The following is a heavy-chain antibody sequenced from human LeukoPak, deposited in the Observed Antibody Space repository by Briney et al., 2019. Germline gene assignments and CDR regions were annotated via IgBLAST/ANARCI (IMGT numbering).Heavy chain of an antibody. V-gene: IGHV4-61*01. D-gene: IGHD6-13*01. CDR3: AREVEQQLLGHNWFDP. CDR2: IYYSGST. J-gene: IGHJ5*02. Sequence: SETLSLTCTVSGGSVSSGSYHWSWIRQPPGKGLEWIGYIYYSGSTNYNPSLKSRVTISVDTSKNQFSLKLSSVTAADTAVYYCAREVEQQLLGHNWFDPWGQGTLVTVSS. CDR1: GGSVSSGSYH.